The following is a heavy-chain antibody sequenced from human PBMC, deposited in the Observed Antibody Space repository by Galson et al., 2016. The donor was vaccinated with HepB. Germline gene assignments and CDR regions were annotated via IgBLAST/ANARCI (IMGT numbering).Heavy chain of an antibody. V-gene: IGHV1-18*01. CDR1: GYTFTSYG. Sequence: SVKVSCKASGYTFTSYGISWVRQAPGQGLEWMGWISAYNGNTNYAQKLQGRVTMTTDTSTSTPYMELRSLRSDDTAVYYCARDRHQYSSGWYVGGMDVWGQGTTVTVSS. CDR3: ARDRHQYSSGWYVGGMDV. D-gene: IGHD6-19*01. CDR2: ISAYNGNT. J-gene: IGHJ6*02.